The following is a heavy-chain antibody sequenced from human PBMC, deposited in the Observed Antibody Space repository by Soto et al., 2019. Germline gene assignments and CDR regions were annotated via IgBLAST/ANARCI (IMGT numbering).Heavy chain of an antibody. Sequence: QVQLVQSGAEEKKPGASVKVSCKASGYTFTSYAMHWVRQAPGQRLEWMGWINAGNGNTKYSQKFQGRVTITRDTAASTANMELSSLRSEDTAVYYCARAGGIAAAGTLDYWGQGTLVTVSS. D-gene: IGHD6-13*01. V-gene: IGHV1-3*05. CDR2: INAGNGNT. CDR1: GYTFTSYA. CDR3: ARAGGIAAAGTLDY. J-gene: IGHJ4*02.